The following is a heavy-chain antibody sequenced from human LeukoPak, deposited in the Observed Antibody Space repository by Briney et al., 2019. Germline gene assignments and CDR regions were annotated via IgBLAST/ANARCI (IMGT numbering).Heavy chain of an antibody. CDR2: IIPILGIA. CDR1: GYTFTDYY. D-gene: IGHD3-22*01. J-gene: IGHJ4*02. Sequence: SVKVSCKASGYTFTDYYIHWVRQAPGQGLEWMGRIIPILGIANYAQKFQGRVTITADKSTSTAYMELSSLRSEDTAVYYCASSRDDYDSRVVELDYWGQGTLVTVSS. CDR3: ASSRDDYDSRVVELDY. V-gene: IGHV1-69*02.